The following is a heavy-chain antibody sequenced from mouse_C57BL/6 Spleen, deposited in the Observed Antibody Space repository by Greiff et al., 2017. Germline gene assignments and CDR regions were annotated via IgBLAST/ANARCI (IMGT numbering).Heavy chain of an antibody. CDR3: ARREVTTSYFDY. V-gene: IGHV5-4*01. CDR2: ISDGGSYT. D-gene: IGHD2-5*01. J-gene: IGHJ2*01. CDR1: GFTFSSYA. Sequence: EVQLQQSGGGLVKPGGSLKLSCAASGFTFSSYAMSWVRQTPEKRLEWVATISDGGSYTYYPDNVKGRFTISRDNAKNNLYLQMSHLKSEDTAMYYCARREVTTSYFDYWGQGTTLTVSS.